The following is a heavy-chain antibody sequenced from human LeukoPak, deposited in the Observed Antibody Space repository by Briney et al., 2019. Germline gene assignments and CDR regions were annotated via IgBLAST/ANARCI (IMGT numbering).Heavy chain of an antibody. D-gene: IGHD2-15*01. CDR2: INHSGST. V-gene: IGHV4-34*01. CDR3: ARRVGYWSRDWFDP. J-gene: IGHJ5*02. Sequence: SETLSLTCAVYGGSFSGYYWSWIRQPPGKGLEWIGEINHSGSTNCNPSLKSRVTISVDTSKNQFSLKLSSVTAADTAVYYCARRVGYWSRDWFDPWGQGTLVTVSS. CDR1: GGSFSGYY.